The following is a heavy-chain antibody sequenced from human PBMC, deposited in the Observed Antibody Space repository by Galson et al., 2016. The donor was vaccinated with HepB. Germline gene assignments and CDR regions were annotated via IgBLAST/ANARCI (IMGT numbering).Heavy chain of an antibody. V-gene: IGHV4-39*01. CDR3: VRPRNLAFDY. D-gene: IGHD1-14*01. Sequence: SETLSLTCTVSGDSISDTNPSWGWIRQPPGKRLEWIGSVYYSGATYYNPSLKSRVIMSLDTSRNQFSLKLTSVTAADTAVYYCVRPRNLAFDYWGQGTLVTVSS. CDR2: VYYSGAT. J-gene: IGHJ4*02. CDR1: GDSISDTNPS.